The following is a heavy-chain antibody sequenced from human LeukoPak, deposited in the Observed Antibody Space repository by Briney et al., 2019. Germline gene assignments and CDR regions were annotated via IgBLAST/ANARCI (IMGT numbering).Heavy chain of an antibody. CDR2: IDPSDSYT. CDR1: GYSFTSYW. V-gene: IGHV5-10-1*04. J-gene: IGHJ5*02. D-gene: IGHD3-10*01. Sequence: GESLKISCKGSGYSFTSYWISWVRQMPGKGLEWMGRIDPSDSYTNYSPSFQGQVTISADKSISTAYLQWSSLKASDTAMYYCARQDYYGPLAYNWFDPWGQGTLVTVSS. CDR3: ARQDYYGPLAYNWFDP.